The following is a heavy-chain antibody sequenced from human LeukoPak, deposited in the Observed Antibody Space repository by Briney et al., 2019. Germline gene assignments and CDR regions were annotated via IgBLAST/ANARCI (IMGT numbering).Heavy chain of an antibody. CDR2: MNPNSGNT. CDR1: GYTFTSYD. V-gene: IGHV1-8*01. J-gene: IGHJ4*02. D-gene: IGHD4-17*01. CDR3: ARDALSTVTTLRLPPGFDY. Sequence: GASVKVSCKASGYTFTSYDINWVRQATGQGLEWMGWMNPNSGNTGYAQKFQGRVTMTRNTSISTAYMELSSLRSEDTAVYYCARDALSTVTTLRLPPGFDYWGQGTLVTVSS.